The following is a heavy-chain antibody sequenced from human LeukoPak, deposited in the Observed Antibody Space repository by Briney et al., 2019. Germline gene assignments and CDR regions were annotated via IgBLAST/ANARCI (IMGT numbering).Heavy chain of an antibody. D-gene: IGHD3-9*01. V-gene: IGHV4-34*01. Sequence: SETLSLTCAVYGGSFSGYYWSWIRQPPGKGLEWIGEINHSGSTNYNPSLKSRVTISVDTSKNQFSLKLSSVTAADTAVYYCARADPNFDWFLDAFDIWGQGTMVTVSS. CDR3: ARADPNFDWFLDAFDI. CDR1: GGSFSGYY. CDR2: INHSGST. J-gene: IGHJ3*02.